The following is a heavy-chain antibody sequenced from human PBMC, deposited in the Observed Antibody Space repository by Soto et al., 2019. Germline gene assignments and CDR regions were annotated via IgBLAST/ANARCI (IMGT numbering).Heavy chain of an antibody. CDR3: ARDPAP. CDR1: GGSISTGGYY. CDR2: IYNSAPT. V-gene: IGHV4-31*03. J-gene: IGHJ5*02. Sequence: QVQLQESGPGLVKPSQTLSLTCTVSGGSISTGGYYWSWIRQHPGKGLEWIGYIYNSAPTYYKPSLRSRVTISVDTSKAQFSLKLSSVTVADAAVYYGARDPAPWGQGALVTVSS.